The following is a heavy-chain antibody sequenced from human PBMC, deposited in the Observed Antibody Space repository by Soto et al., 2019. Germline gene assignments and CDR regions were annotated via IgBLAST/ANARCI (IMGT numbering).Heavy chain of an antibody. J-gene: IGHJ4*02. CDR2: IYYSGST. CDR1: CGSVSSGSYY. CDR3: PRTDRSGSPRYSHY. Sequence: SETLSLTCTVSCGSVSSGSYYWRWIRQPPGKGLEWIGYIYYSGSTNYNPSLKSRVTISVDKSKNRFSLKRCSVIAADTAVYYCPRTDRSGSPRYSHYRRERTPVTV. D-gene: IGHD6-19*01. V-gene: IGHV4-61*01.